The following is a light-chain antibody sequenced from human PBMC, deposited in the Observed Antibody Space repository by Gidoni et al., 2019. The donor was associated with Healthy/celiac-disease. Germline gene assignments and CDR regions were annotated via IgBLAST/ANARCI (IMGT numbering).Light chain of an antibody. CDR1: KLGDKY. CDR3: QAWDSSTVV. CDR2: QDS. V-gene: IGLV3-1*01. J-gene: IGLJ2*01. Sequence: ELTQPPSVSVSPGQTASITCSGDKLGDKYACWYQQKPGQSPVLVIYQDSKRPSGIPERFSGSNSGNTATLTISGTQAMDEADYYCQAWDSSTVVFGGGTKLTVL.